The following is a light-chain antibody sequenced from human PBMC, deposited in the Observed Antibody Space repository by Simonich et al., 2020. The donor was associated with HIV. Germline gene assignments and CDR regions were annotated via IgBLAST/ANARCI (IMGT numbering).Light chain of an antibody. J-gene: IGKJ1*01. CDR1: QSVLSSSNNKNY. V-gene: IGKV4-1*01. CDR2: WAS. CDR3: QQYYTPPWT. Sequence: DIVMTQSPDSLAVSLGERATINCKSSQSVLSSSNNKNYLAWFQQNPGQPPNLLIYWASTRESGVPDRFSGSGSGTDFTLTISSLQAEDVAVYYCQQYYTPPWTFGQGTKVEIK.